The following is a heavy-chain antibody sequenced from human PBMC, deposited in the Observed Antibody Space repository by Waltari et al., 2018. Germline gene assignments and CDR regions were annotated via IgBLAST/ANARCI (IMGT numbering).Heavy chain of an antibody. Sequence: QVQLVQSGAEVKKPGASVKVSCKASGYTFTSYDINWVRQATGQGLEWMGWMNPNSGNTGYAQKFQGRVTITRNTSISTAYMELSSLRSEDTAVYYCARVRGEVVPAAIAFYYYYYYMDVWGKGTTVTVSS. J-gene: IGHJ6*03. CDR2: MNPNSGNT. CDR1: GYTFTSYD. CDR3: ARVRGEVVPAAIAFYYYYYYMDV. V-gene: IGHV1-8*03. D-gene: IGHD2-2*02.